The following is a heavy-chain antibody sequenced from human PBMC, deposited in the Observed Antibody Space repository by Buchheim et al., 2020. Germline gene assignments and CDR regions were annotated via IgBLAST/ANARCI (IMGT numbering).Heavy chain of an antibody. Sequence: QVQLVQSGAEVKKPGASVKVSCKASGYTFTSYYMHWVRQAPGQGLEWMGIINPSGGSTSYAQKFQGRVTMTRGTSPSTVYMELSSLRSEDTAVYYCARDRELLQPYNWFDPWGQGTL. CDR3: ARDRELLQPYNWFDP. V-gene: IGHV1-46*01. J-gene: IGHJ5*02. CDR2: INPSGGST. D-gene: IGHD1-26*01. CDR1: GYTFTSYY.